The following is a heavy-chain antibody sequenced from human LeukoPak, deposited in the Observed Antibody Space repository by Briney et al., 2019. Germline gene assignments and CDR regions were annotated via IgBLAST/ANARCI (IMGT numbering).Heavy chain of an antibody. CDR2: IYPGDSDT. CDR1: GYSFTSYW. J-gene: IGHJ6*02. CDR3: ARAPSSSWYYYGMDV. D-gene: IGHD6-13*01. Sequence: GESLKISCKGSGYSFTSYWIGWVHQMPGKGLEWMGIIYPGDSDTRYSPSFQGQVTISADKSISTAYLQWSSLKASDTAMYYCARAPSSSWYYYGMDVWGQGTTVTVSS. V-gene: IGHV5-51*07.